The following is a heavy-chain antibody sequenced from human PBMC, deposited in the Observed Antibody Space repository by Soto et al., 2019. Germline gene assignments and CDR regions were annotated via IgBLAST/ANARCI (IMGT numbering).Heavy chain of an antibody. D-gene: IGHD6-13*01. Sequence: PSETLSLTCTVSGASISNYYWSWIRQHPGKGLEWIGYIYYSGSTYYNPSLKSRVTISVDTSKNQFSLKLSSVTAADTAVYYCASLIAAAAMDVWGQGTTVTVSS. J-gene: IGHJ6*02. CDR2: IYYSGST. CDR1: GASISNYY. V-gene: IGHV4-59*06. CDR3: ASLIAAAAMDV.